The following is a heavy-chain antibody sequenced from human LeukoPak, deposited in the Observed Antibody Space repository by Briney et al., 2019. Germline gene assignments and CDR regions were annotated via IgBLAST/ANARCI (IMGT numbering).Heavy chain of an antibody. Sequence: PSETLSLTCTVSGDSISSSSSYWGWIRQPPGKGLEWIGSIYYSGNTYYNTSLKSRVTISVDTSKNQFSLKLNSVTAADTAVYYCARRQGRYFDWSLDYWGQGTLVTVSS. D-gene: IGHD3-9*01. CDR1: GDSISSSSSY. CDR2: IYYSGNT. J-gene: IGHJ4*02. CDR3: ARRQGRYFDWSLDY. V-gene: IGHV4-39*01.